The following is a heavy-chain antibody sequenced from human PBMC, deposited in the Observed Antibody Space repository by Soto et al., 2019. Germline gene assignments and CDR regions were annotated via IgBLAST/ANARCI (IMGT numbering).Heavy chain of an antibody. CDR3: VKDISGAYSGPNYDA. J-gene: IGHJ4*01. CDR2: LNWNSVTP. CDR1: GFNFGDYA. D-gene: IGHD1-26*01. Sequence: SGGSLRLSCAASGFNFGDYAXHWVRQTPGQGLEWVSGLNWNSVTPGYGDSVKGRFSISRDNGKYALYLQMTSLRPEDTALYYCVKDISGAYSGPNYDAWGXGTLVTVSA. V-gene: IGHV3-9*01.